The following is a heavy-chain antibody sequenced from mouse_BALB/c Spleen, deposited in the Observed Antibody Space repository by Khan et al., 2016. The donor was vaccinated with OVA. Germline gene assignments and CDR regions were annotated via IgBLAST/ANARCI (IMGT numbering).Heavy chain of an antibody. CDR3: TTGFAY. J-gene: IGHJ3*01. Sequence: EVKLEESGGGLVQPGGSMKLSCVASGFTFSNYWMNWVRQSPEKGLEWVAEIRLKSHNFGTHYAESVKGRFTISRDDSKSSVYLQMNNLRDEDTGIYSCTTGFAYWGQGTLVTVSA. CDR2: IRLKSHNFGT. V-gene: IGHV6-6*02. CDR1: GFTFSNYW.